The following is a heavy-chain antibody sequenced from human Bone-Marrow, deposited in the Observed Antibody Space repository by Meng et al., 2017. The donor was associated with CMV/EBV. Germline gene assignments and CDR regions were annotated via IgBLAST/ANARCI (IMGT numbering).Heavy chain of an antibody. CDR1: GFTFSSYW. D-gene: IGHD4-11*01. Sequence: GESLKISCAASGFTFSSYWMHWVRQAPGKGLVWVSRINSDGSSTSYADSVKGRFTISRDNAKNTLYLQMNSLRAEDTAVYYCARDPMTTVTIYYGMDVWGQGTTVTVSS. CDR3: ARDPMTTVTIYYGMDV. J-gene: IGHJ6*02. CDR2: INSDGSST. V-gene: IGHV3-74*01.